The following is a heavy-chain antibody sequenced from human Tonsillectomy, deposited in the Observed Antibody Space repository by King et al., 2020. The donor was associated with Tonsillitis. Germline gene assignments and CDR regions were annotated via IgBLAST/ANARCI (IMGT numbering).Heavy chain of an antibody. J-gene: IGHJ2*01. Sequence: QLVQSGGGLVKPGGSLRLSCAASGFTSSSYSMNWVRQAPGKGLEWVSPISSSSSYIYYADSVKGRFTISRDNAKNSLYLQMNSLRAEDTAVYYCARVARGDPGWYFDLWGRGTLVTVSS. CDR3: ARVARGDPGWYFDL. V-gene: IGHV3-21*01. D-gene: IGHD2-21*01. CDR1: GFTSSSYS. CDR2: ISSSSSYI.